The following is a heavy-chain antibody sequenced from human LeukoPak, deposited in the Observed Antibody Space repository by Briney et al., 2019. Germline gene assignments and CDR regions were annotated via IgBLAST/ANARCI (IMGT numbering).Heavy chain of an antibody. J-gene: IGHJ6*03. V-gene: IGHV4-39*07. D-gene: IGHD3-16*01. Sequence: SETLSLTCTVSGGSISSSGYYWGWIRQPPGKGLEWIGSIYYSGSTYYNPSLKSRVTVSVDTSKNQFSLKLSSVTAADTAVYYRARDSMITFGGTHYMDVWGKGTTVTVSS. CDR1: GGSISSSGYY. CDR3: ARDSMITFGGTHYMDV. CDR2: IYYSGST.